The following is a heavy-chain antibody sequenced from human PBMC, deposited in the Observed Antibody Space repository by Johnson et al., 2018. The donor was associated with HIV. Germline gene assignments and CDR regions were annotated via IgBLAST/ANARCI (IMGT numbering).Heavy chain of an antibody. CDR2: IAASGDST. CDR3: AKGGQWELLAAFDI. CDR1: GFTFNTYV. J-gene: IGHJ3*02. D-gene: IGHD1-26*01. Sequence: EVQLVESGGGLVQRGGSLRLSCAASGFTFNTYVMNWVRQAPGKGLEWVSLIAASGDSTYYADSVWGRFAISRDNSKHTLYLQMNSLRAEDTAVYCCAKGGQWELLAAFDIWGQGTMVTVSS. V-gene: IGHV3-23*04.